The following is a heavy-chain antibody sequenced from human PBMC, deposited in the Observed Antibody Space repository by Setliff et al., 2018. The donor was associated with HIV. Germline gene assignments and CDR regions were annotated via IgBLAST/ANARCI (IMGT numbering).Heavy chain of an antibody. CDR2: IIHSENI. D-gene: IGHD2-15*01. V-gene: IGHV4-34*12. Sequence: SETLSLTCAVYGGSFSGYYWSWIRQPPGKRLEWIGEIIHSENINYNPSLKSRVTISMDTSKNQFYLEVSSVTAADTAVYYCARSFSRSEKFLLDYWGQGALVTVSS. CDR1: GGSFSGYY. CDR3: ARSFSRSEKFLLDY. J-gene: IGHJ4*02.